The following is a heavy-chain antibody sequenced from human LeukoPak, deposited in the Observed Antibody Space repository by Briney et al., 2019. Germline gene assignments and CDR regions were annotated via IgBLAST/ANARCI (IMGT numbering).Heavy chain of an antibody. D-gene: IGHD3-3*01. CDR2: ISYDGSNK. CDR1: GFTFSSYA. Sequence: GGSLRLSCAASGFTFSSYAMHWVRQAPGKGLEWVAVISYDGSNKYYADSEKGRFTISRDNSKNTLYLQMNSLRAEDTAVYYCARDESGYYHNWFDPWGQGTLVTVSS. J-gene: IGHJ5*02. V-gene: IGHV3-30*01. CDR3: ARDESGYYHNWFDP.